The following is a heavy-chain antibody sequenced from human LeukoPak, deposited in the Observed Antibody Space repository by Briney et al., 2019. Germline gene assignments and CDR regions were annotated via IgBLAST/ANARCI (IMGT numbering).Heavy chain of an antibody. D-gene: IGHD3-3*01. J-gene: IGHJ6*03. V-gene: IGHV4-59*01. CDR2: IYYSGST. CDR3: ARGFESTCYDFWSGRYYYYYYMDV. CDR1: GGSISSYY. Sequence: SETLSLTCTVSGGSISSYYWSWIRQPPGKGLEWIGYIYYSGSTNYNPSLKSRVTISVDTSKNQFSLKLSSVTAADTAVYYCARGFESTCYDFWSGRYYYYYYMDVWGKGTTVTVSS.